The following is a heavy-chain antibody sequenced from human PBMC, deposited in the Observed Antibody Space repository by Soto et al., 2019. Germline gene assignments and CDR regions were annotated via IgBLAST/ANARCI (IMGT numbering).Heavy chain of an antibody. Sequence: HPGGSLRLSCAASGFTFSNYGMHWVRQAPGKGLEWVAVIWYDGSSDYYADSVKGRLTISRDNSKNTLYLQMNSLRAEDTAVYYCARSPTTIVRGIISYYFDYWGQGTLVTVSS. CDR3: ARSPTTIVRGIISYYFDY. CDR1: GFTFSNYG. D-gene: IGHD3-10*01. J-gene: IGHJ4*02. V-gene: IGHV3-33*01. CDR2: IWYDGSSD.